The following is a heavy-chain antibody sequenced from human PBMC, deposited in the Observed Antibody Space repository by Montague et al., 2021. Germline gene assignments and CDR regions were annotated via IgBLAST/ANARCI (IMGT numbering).Heavy chain of an antibody. V-gene: IGHV4-59*01. CDR1: GASISDYY. J-gene: IGHJ6*02. CDR2: IYYSRRT. D-gene: IGHD1-14*01. Sequence: SETLSLTCSVSGASISDYYWSWIRQPPGKGLEWIGYIYYSRRTNYNPSLKSRVTISVDTSKTQFSLKLSSVTAADTAFYYCAVTNPYYYGMDVWGQGTTVTVSS. CDR3: AVTNPYYYGMDV.